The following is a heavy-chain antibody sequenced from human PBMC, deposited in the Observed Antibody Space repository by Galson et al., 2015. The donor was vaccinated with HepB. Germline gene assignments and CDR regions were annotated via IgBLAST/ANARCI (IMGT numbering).Heavy chain of an antibody. CDR1: GFTFSSYS. CDR3: ARDPECLGITMVRGALDY. V-gene: IGHV3-21*01. CDR2: ISSSTTYI. D-gene: IGHD3-10*01. J-gene: IGHJ4*02. Sequence: SLRLSCAASGFTFSSYSMNWVRQAPGKGLEWVSSISSSTTYIYYADSLKGRFTISRDNAKNSLHLQMNSLRVEDTAVYYCARDPECLGITMVRGALDYWGQGTLVTVSS.